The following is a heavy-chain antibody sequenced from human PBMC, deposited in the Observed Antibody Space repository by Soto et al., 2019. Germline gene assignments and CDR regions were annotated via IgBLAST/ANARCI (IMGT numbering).Heavy chain of an antibody. CDR1: GFTFSSYA. CDR2: ITGSGDTT. Sequence: EVQLLESGGTLVQPGGSLRLSCAASGFTFSSYAMTWVRQAPGKGLEWVSVITGSGDTTDYADSVKGRFTISRDNSKNTLYLQMNSLRAEDTAEYYCAKTRGYSDYWGQGPLVTVSS. CDR3: AKTRGYSDY. V-gene: IGHV3-23*01. D-gene: IGHD2-2*01. J-gene: IGHJ4*02.